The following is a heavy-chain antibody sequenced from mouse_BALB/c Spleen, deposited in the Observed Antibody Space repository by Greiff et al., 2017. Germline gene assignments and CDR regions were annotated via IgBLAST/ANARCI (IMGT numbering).Heavy chain of an antibody. Sequence: EVQLVESGPELVKPGASVKISCKASGYSFTGYYMHWVKQSHVKSLEWIGRINPYNGATSYNQNFKDKASLTVDKSSSTAYMELHSLTSEDSAVYYCASITTVLDPLSFDYWGQGTTLTVSS. CDR3: ASITTVLDPLSFDY. J-gene: IGHJ2*01. V-gene: IGHV1-31*01. D-gene: IGHD1-1*01. CDR2: INPYNGAT. CDR1: GYSFTGYY.